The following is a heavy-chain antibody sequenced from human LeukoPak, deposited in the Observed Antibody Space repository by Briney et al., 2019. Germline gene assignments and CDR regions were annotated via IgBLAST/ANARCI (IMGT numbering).Heavy chain of an antibody. D-gene: IGHD3-22*01. CDR1: GGSISSHY. J-gene: IGHJ6*03. Sequence: SATLSLTCTVSGGSISSHYWSWIRQPPGKGLEWIGYIYYSGSINYNPSLKSRVTISVDTSKNQFSLKLSSVTAADTAVYYCARTNYYDSSGYRYYYYYYYMDVWGKGTTVTVSS. V-gene: IGHV4-59*11. CDR2: IYYSGSI. CDR3: ARTNYYDSSGYRYYYYYYYMDV.